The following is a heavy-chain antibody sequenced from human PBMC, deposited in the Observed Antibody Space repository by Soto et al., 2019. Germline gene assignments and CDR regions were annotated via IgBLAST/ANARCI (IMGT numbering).Heavy chain of an antibody. CDR2: ISSSSSYI. V-gene: IGHV3-21*01. J-gene: IGHJ6*02. Sequence: SLRLSCAASGFTFSSYSMNWVRQAPGKGLEWVSSISSSSSYIYYADSVKGRFTISRDNAKNSLYLQMNSLRAEDTAVYYCARDLIVVVPAAKYYYGMDVWGQGTTVTVSS. CDR1: GFTFSSYS. CDR3: ARDLIVVVPAAKYYYGMDV. D-gene: IGHD2-2*01.